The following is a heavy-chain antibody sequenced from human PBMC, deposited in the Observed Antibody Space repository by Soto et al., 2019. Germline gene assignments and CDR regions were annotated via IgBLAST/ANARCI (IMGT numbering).Heavy chain of an antibody. CDR1: GFTFNSFS. CDR2: ISGSGTVT. J-gene: IGHJ4*02. D-gene: IGHD1-1*01. Sequence: EVQLLESGGGLIQPGGSLRLSCAASGFTFNSFSMNWVRQAPGKGLQWVSEISGSGTVTFYEDSVRGRFTLSRDNSKNTLDLQMNSLRADDTAVYYCVKRGDPGTTGGHYLGSWGQGTPVIVSS. V-gene: IGHV3-23*01. CDR3: VKRGDPGTTGGHYLGS.